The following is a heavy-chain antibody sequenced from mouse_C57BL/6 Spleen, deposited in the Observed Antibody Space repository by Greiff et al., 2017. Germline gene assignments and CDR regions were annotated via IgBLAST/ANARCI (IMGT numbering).Heavy chain of an antibody. Sequence: VQLQQSGAELVKPGASVKISCKASGYAFSSYWMNWVKQRPGKGLEWIGQIYPGDGDTNYNGKFKGKATLTADKSSSTAYMQLSSLTSEDSAVYFCARRPYYGSSYAMDYWGQGTSVTVSS. CDR1: GYAFSSYW. D-gene: IGHD1-1*01. CDR3: ARRPYYGSSYAMDY. V-gene: IGHV1-80*01. CDR2: IYPGDGDT. J-gene: IGHJ4*01.